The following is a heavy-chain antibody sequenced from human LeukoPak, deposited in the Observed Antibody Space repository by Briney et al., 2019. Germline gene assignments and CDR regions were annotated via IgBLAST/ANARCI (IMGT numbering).Heavy chain of an antibody. CDR3: ATSYGSGSYLGFDY. J-gene: IGHJ4*02. CDR1: GFTFSSYA. V-gene: IGHV3-23*01. CDR2: ISGSGGST. Sequence: PGGSLRLSCAASGFTFSSYAMSWVRQAPGKGLEWVSAISGSGGSTYYADSVKGRFTISRDNSKNTLYLQMNSLRAEDTAVYYCATSYGSGSYLGFDYWGQGTLVTVSS. D-gene: IGHD3-10*01.